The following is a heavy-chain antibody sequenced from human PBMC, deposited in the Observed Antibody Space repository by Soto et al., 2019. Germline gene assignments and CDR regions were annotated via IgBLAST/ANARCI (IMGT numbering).Heavy chain of an antibody. CDR2: INAGNT. Sequence: ASVKVSCKASGYTFTNYDIHWVRQAPGQRLEWMGGINAGNTKYSQKFQGRVTITRDTSASTAYMELSSLRSEDTAVYYCARSSIWATYSHYYYGMDVWGQGTTVTVSS. D-gene: IGHD5-12*01. CDR1: GYTFTNYD. CDR3: ARSSIWATYSHYYYGMDV. V-gene: IGHV1-3*01. J-gene: IGHJ6*02.